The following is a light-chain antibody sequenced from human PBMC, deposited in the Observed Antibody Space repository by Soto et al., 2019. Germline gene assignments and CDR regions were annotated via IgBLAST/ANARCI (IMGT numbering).Light chain of an antibody. CDR1: HSVSSY. CDR2: GAS. V-gene: IGKV3-20*01. CDR3: QQYGSSPIT. J-gene: IGKJ5*01. Sequence: EIVLTQSPATLSLSPGERDTLSCRASHSVSSYLAWYQQKPDQAPRLLISGASTRAADIPDRFSGGGSGTDFTLTISRLEPEDFAVYYCQQYGSSPITFGQGTRLEI.